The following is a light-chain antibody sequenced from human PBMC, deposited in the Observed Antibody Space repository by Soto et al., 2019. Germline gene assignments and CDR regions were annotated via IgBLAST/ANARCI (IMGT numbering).Light chain of an antibody. Sequence: DIQMTQSPPTLSASVGDRVTFSCRASQGISSALGWYQQKPGKPPSLLINDASKFKSGVPPRFNGSRSETEFTLTIRSLQPDDFATYYCQQYNSFPWTFGLGTKVDIK. CDR1: QGISSA. J-gene: IGKJ1*01. V-gene: IGKV1-5*01. CDR2: DAS. CDR3: QQYNSFPWT.